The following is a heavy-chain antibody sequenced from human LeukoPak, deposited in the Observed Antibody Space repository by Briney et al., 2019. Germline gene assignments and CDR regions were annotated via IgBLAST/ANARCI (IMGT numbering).Heavy chain of an antibody. V-gene: IGHV3-43D*04. D-gene: IGHD6-19*01. CDR1: GFTFADYA. CDR2: ISWSGGST. CDR3: VKDKSSGGSGWYFDH. Sequence: GGSLRLSCAASGFTFADYAMHWVRQAPGKGLEWVSLISWSGGSTNYADSVKGRFTFSRDNSKNSLYLEMSSLRTEDSAFYYCVKDKSSGGSGWYFDHWGQGTLVTVSS. J-gene: IGHJ4*02.